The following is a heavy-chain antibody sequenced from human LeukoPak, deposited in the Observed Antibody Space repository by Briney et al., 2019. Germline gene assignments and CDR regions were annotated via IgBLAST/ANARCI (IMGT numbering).Heavy chain of an antibody. CDR1: GYTFTGYY. Sequence: ASVKASCKASGYTFTGYYMHWVRQAPGQGLEWMGWINPNSGGTNYAQKFQGRVTMTRDTSISTAYMELSRLRSDDTAVYYCARVSSGWYPTGYFDYWGQGTLVTVSS. J-gene: IGHJ4*02. V-gene: IGHV1-2*02. CDR2: INPNSGGT. CDR3: ARVSSGWYPTGYFDY. D-gene: IGHD6-19*01.